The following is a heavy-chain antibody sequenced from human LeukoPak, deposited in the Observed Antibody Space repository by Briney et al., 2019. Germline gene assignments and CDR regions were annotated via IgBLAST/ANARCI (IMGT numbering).Heavy chain of an antibody. CDR2: IWYDGSNK. CDR3: ARGRGSTAGLFDY. CDR1: GFTFSSYG. Sequence: GGSLRLSCAASGFTFSSYGMRWVRQAPGKGLEWVAVIWYDGSNKYYADSVKGRFTISRDNSKNTLYLQMNSLRAEDTAVYYCARGRGSTAGLFDYWGQGTLVTVSS. V-gene: IGHV3-33*01. D-gene: IGHD5-12*01. J-gene: IGHJ4*02.